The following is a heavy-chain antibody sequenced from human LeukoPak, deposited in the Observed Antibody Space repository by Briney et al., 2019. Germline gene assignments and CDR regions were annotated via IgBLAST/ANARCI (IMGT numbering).Heavy chain of an antibody. CDR2: IKAKAHGGTT. J-gene: IGHJ4*02. D-gene: IGHD1-26*01. CDR3: TTDGVGIEGATFDY. CDR1: GFTFINAW. V-gene: IGHV3-15*01. Sequence: GGSLRLSCAASGFTFINAWMAWFRQAPGQGLEWVGRIKAKAHGGTTDYAAPVKGRFTISRDDSKNTLYLQMNSLKTEDTAVYYCTTDGVGIEGATFDYWGQGTLVTVSS.